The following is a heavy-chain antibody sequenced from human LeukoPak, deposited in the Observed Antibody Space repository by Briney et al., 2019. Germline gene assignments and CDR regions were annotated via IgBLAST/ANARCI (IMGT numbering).Heavy chain of an antibody. V-gene: IGHV4-34*01. CDR3: ARGRRDTVIVVVITASPFDY. CDR1: GGSFRGFY. D-gene: IGHD3-22*01. Sequence: LETLSLTCAVYGGSFRGFYWTWIRQSPGKGLERIGEINHSGSSSYNPSLKSRIMISVDMSKNQFSLKVRSVTAADTAVYYCARGRRDTVIVVVITASPFDYWGQGTLVTVSS. J-gene: IGHJ4*02. CDR2: INHSGSS.